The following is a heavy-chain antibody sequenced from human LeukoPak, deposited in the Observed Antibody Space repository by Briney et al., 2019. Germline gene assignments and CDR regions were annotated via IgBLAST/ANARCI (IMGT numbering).Heavy chain of an antibody. CDR3: ARAPTLDILTGYYEYYFDY. J-gene: IGHJ4*02. CDR1: GFTVSSNY. CDR2: IYSGGST. Sequence: GGSLRLSCAASGFTVSSNYMSWVRQAPGKGLEWVSVIYSGGSTYYADSVKGRFTISRDNSKNTLYLQMNSLRAEDTAVYYCARAPTLDILTGYYEYYFDYWGQGTLVTVSS. D-gene: IGHD3-9*01. V-gene: IGHV3-66*01.